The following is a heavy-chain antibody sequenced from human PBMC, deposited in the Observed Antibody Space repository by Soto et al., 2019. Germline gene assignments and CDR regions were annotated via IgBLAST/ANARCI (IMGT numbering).Heavy chain of an antibody. CDR1: GFTFSSYG. CDR2: ISYDGSNK. CDR3: AKGGRQWLVTSDFNY. D-gene: IGHD6-19*01. J-gene: IGHJ4*02. V-gene: IGHV3-30*18. Sequence: SLRLSCAASGFTFSSYGMHWVRQAPGKGLEWVAVISYDGSNKYYADSVKGRFTISRDSSKNTLSLEMTSLRAEDTAVYYCAKGGRQWLVTSDFNYWGQGALVTVSS.